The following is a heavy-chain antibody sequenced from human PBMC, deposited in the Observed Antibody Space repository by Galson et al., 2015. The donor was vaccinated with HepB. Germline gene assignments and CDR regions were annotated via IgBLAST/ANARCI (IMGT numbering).Heavy chain of an antibody. Sequence: SLRLSCAASRFTFDDYAMYWVRQAPGKGLEWVSGFSWNSGSIDYADSVKGRFTISRDNAKNSLYLQMNSLRVEDTALYYCVGGGSSGLDSWGQGTLVTVSS. D-gene: IGHD3-22*01. CDR1: RFTFDDYA. J-gene: IGHJ4*02. V-gene: IGHV3-9*01. CDR2: FSWNSGSI. CDR3: VGGGSSGLDS.